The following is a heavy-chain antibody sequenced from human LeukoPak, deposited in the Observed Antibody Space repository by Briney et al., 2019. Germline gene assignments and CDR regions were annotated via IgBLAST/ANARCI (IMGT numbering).Heavy chain of an antibody. CDR3: ARATYSNYGSDYFDY. CDR2: IYYTGSI. Sequence: NASETLSLTCTLSGASISTGGYYWTWIRQPPGEGLEWIGYIYYTGSIDYNPSLKTRLSISLDTSKNQFSLKLTSVTAADTAVYYCARATYSNYGSDYFDYWGQGTLVTVCS. CDR1: GASISTGGYY. D-gene: IGHD4-11*01. V-gene: IGHV4-31*03. J-gene: IGHJ4*02.